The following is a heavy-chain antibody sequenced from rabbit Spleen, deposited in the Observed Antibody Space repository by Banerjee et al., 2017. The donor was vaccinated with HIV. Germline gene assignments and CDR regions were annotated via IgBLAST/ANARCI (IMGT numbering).Heavy chain of an antibody. V-gene: IGHV1S45*01. CDR1: GFSFSSGYD. CDR3: ARDTSSSFSSYGMDL. CDR2: TVGGRSTFT. Sequence: QEQLVESGGGLVKPEGSLTLTCTASGFSFSSGYDMCWVRQAPGKGLEWIACTVGGRSTFTYYASWAKGRFTISKASSTTVTLQMTSLTAADTATYFCARDTSSSFSSYGMDLWGPGTLVTVS. J-gene: IGHJ6*01. D-gene: IGHD1-1*01.